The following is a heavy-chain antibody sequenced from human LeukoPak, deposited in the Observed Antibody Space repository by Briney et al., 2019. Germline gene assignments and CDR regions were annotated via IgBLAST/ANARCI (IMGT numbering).Heavy chain of an antibody. CDR2: IYPGDPDT. D-gene: IGHD3-22*01. Sequence: GESLKISCKGSGYSFTSYWIGWVRQMPGKGLEWMGIIYPGDPDTRYSPSFQGQVTISADKSISTAYLQWSSLKASDTAMYYCARQYYYDSSGYNYWGQGTLVTVSS. CDR3: ARQYYYDSSGYNY. J-gene: IGHJ4*02. CDR1: GYSFTSYW. V-gene: IGHV5-51*01.